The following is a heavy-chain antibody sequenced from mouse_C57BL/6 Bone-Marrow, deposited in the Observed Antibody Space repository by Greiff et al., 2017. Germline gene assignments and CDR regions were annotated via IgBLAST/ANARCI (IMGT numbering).Heavy chain of an antibody. V-gene: IGHV5-6*01. CDR1: GFTFSSYG. CDR3: ARRDYYGSSSFFDY. Sequence: EVQVVESGGDLVKPGGSLKLSCAASGFTFSSYGMSWVRQTPDKRLEWVATISSGGSYTYYPDSVKGRFTISRDNAKNTLYPQMSSLKSEDTAMYYCARRDYYGSSSFFDYWGQGTTLTVSS. CDR2: ISSGGSYT. J-gene: IGHJ2*01. D-gene: IGHD1-1*01.